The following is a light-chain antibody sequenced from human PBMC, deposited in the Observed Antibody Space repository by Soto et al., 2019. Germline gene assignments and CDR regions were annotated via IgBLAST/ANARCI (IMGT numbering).Light chain of an antibody. J-gene: IGLJ3*02. CDR2: EVT. Sequence: QSVLTQPASVSGSPGQSITISCTGSSSDVGSHNFVSWYQQRPGKAPKLMIFEVTKRPSGVSSRFSASKSGNTASLTISGVQSEDEADYYCCSYAGTTRWVFGGGTQLTVL. CDR3: CSYAGTTRWV. CDR1: SSDVGSHNF. V-gene: IGLV2-23*02.